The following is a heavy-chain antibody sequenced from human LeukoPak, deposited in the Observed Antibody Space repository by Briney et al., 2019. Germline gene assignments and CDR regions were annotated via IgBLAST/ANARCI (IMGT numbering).Heavy chain of an antibody. D-gene: IGHD3-10*01. V-gene: IGHV4-59*08. J-gene: IGHJ5*02. CDR3: ARTYYYGSGILTTFDP. Sequence: SETLSLTCTVSGGSISSHYWSRIRQPPGKALEGIGYIYYSGSTNDHPSLTSRVTISVDTSKNQFSLKLSSVTAADTAVYYCARTYYYGSGILTTFDPWGQGTLVTVSS. CDR1: GGSISSHY. CDR2: IYYSGST.